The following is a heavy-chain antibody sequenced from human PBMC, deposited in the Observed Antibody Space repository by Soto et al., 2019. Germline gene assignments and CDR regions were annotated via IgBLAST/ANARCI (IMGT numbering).Heavy chain of an antibody. CDR1: GYSFTSYW. CDR2: IYPGDSDT. CDR3: ARHMQQLVLGDAFDI. D-gene: IGHD6-13*01. Sequence: GESLKISCEGSGYSFTSYWIGWVLQIPWKGLEWMGIIYPGDSDTRYSPSFQGQVTISADKSISTAYLQWSSLKASDTAMYYCARHMQQLVLGDAFDIWGQGTMVTVSS. V-gene: IGHV5-51*01. J-gene: IGHJ3*02.